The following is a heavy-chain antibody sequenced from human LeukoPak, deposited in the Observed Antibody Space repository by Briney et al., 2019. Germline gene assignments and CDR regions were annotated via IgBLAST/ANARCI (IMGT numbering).Heavy chain of an antibody. D-gene: IGHD3-10*01. Sequence: GGSLRLSCAASGFRFSIYGLHWVRQAPGKGLEWVAVIWNDGSNKYYADSVKGRFTISRDNSKNTLYLQMNSLRVEDTAVYSCARASGPFDYWGQGTLVTVSS. CDR1: GFRFSIYG. V-gene: IGHV3-33*01. J-gene: IGHJ4*02. CDR3: ARASGPFDY. CDR2: IWNDGSNK.